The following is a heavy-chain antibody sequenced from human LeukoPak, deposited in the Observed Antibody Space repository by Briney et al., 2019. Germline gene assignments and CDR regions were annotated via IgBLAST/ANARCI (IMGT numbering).Heavy chain of an antibody. CDR2: MNPNSGNT. D-gene: IGHD3-10*01. J-gene: IGHJ6*02. V-gene: IGHV1-8*01. CDR3: ARCYTYGTTWFGGLDV. Sequence: ASVKVSCKASGYTFTSYDINWVRQATGQGLEWMGWMNPNSGNTGYAQKFQGRVTMTRNTSISTAYMELSSLGSEDTAVYYCARCYTYGTTWFGGLDVWGQGTTVTVSS. CDR1: GYTFTSYD.